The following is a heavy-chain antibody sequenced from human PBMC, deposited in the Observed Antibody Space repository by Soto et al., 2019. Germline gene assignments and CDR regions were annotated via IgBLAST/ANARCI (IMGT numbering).Heavy chain of an antibody. J-gene: IGHJ4*02. CDR2: ISYDGSNK. Sequence: QVQLVESGGGVVQPGRSLRLSCAASGFTFSSYGMHWVRQAPGKGLEWVAVISYDGSNKYYADSVKGRFTISRDNSKNXLYXQMXXLRAEDTAVYYCAKDRADDILTGHPLDYWGQGTLVTVSS. D-gene: IGHD3-9*01. CDR1: GFTFSSYG. CDR3: AKDRADDILTGHPLDY. V-gene: IGHV3-30*18.